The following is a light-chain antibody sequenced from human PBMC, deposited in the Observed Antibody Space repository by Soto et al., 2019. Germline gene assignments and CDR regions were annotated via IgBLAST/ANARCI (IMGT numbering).Light chain of an antibody. CDR2: DND. Sequence: QSVLTQPPSVSAAPGQPVTISCSGGGSNIGSNSVSWYQQVPGTAPKLLLYDNDKRPSGIPDRFSGSKSGTSATLGITGLQTADEADYYCGTWESYLSVGVFGGGTKLT. CDR3: GTWESYLSVGV. J-gene: IGLJ2*01. V-gene: IGLV1-51*01. CDR1: GSNIGSNS.